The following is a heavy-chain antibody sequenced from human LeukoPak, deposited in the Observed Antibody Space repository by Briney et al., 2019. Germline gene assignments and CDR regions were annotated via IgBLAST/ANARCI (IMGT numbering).Heavy chain of an antibody. V-gene: IGHV4-59*08. J-gene: IGHJ4*02. D-gene: IGHD6-13*01. CDR1: GDYISSSY. CDR3: ARYANPYSSNWFDY. CDR2: FYYSGST. Sequence: PETLSLTCTVSGDYISSSYWNWIRQPPGKGLEWIGYFYYSGSTNYNPSLKSRVTISVDTSRNQFSLKLSSVTAADTAVYYCARYANPYSSNWFDYWGQGTLVTVSS.